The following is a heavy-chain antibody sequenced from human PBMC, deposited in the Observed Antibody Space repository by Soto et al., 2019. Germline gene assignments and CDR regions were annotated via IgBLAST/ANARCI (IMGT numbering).Heavy chain of an antibody. CDR3: RTQWLD. CDR1: GFTFSDAW. CDR2: IKKKTDGGTT. Sequence: PGGSLRLSCAASGFTFSDAWMSWVRQAPGMGLEWVGLIKKKTDGGTTDYAAPVKGRLTISRDDSKNTLYLQMSSLKTDDTAVYYCRTQWLDWGQGTLVTVSS. D-gene: IGHD6-19*01. V-gene: IGHV3-15*01. J-gene: IGHJ4*02.